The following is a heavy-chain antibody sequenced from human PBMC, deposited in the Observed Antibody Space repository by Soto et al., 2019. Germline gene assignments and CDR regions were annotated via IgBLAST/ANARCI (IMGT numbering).Heavy chain of an antibody. D-gene: IGHD3-22*01. V-gene: IGHV1-18*01. J-gene: IGHJ6*02. CDR2: ISPNSGNT. Sequence: ASVKVSCKTSGYTFTRNGISWVRQAPGQGLEWMGWISPNSGNTKYAQKLQGRVIMTTDTSTSTAYMELRSLRSDDTAVYYCVKDRDSNSWPSRDVWGPGTTVTVSS. CDR1: GYTFTRNG. CDR3: VKDRDSNSWPSRDV.